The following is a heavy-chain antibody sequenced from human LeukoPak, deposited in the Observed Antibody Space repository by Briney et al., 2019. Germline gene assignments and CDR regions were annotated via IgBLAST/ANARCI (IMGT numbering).Heavy chain of an antibody. J-gene: IGHJ3*02. CDR3: ARPTYYYDSSGHDAFDI. V-gene: IGHV4-39*01. D-gene: IGHD3-22*01. Sequence: SETLSLTCTVSGGSISGSSYYWGWIRQPPGKGLEWIGSIYYSGSTYYNPSLKSRVTISVDTSKNQFSLKLSSVTAADTAVYYCARPTYYYDSSGHDAFDIWGQGTMVTVSS. CDR1: GGSISGSSYY. CDR2: IYYSGST.